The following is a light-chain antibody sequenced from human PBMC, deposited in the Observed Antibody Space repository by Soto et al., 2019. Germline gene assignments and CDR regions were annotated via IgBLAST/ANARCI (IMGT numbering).Light chain of an antibody. CDR2: GAS. CDR3: QQNNKWPLT. J-gene: IGKJ4*01. Sequence: EIVMTQSPATLSVSPGERATLSCRASQSVSSNLAWYQQKPGQAPRLIIYGASPRATGIPARVSGSGSGTEVTLTIASLQSVDFAVYYCQQNNKWPLTFGGGTKVDI. CDR1: QSVSSN. V-gene: IGKV3-15*01.